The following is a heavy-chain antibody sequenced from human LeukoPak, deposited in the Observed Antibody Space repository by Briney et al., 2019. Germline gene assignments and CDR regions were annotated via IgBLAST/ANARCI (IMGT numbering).Heavy chain of an antibody. J-gene: IGHJ6*03. V-gene: IGHV1-2*02. CDR3: ARDEGVAARLTKYYYYMDV. D-gene: IGHD6-6*01. Sequence: ASVKVSCKASGYTFTSYYIHWVRQAPGQGLEWMGLINPSGGSTNYAQKFQGRVTMTRDTSISTAYMELSRLRSDDTAVYYCARDEGVAARLTKYYYYMDVWGKGTTVTVSS. CDR1: GYTFTSYY. CDR2: INPSGGST.